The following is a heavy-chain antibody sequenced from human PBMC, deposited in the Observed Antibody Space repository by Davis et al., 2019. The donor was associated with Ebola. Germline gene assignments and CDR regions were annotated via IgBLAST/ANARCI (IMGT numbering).Heavy chain of an antibody. CDR1: GGFVSSGGYS. CDR2: YYYTGST. Sequence: SETLSLTCAVSGGFVSSGGYSWSWIRQPPGKGLEWIGYYYYTGSTHYSPSLKSRVTISIDTSKNQFSLKVNSVTAADTAFYYCARIPTPWGYDLDYWGEGTLVTVSS. D-gene: IGHD5-12*01. J-gene: IGHJ4*02. V-gene: IGHV4-61*08. CDR3: ARIPTPWGYDLDY.